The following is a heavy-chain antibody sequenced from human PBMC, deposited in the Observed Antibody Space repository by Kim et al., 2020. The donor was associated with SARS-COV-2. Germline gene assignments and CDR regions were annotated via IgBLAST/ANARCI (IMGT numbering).Heavy chain of an antibody. J-gene: IGHJ4*02. V-gene: IGHV1-8*01. CDR1: GYSFTFYE. Sequence: ASVKVSCKASGYSFTFYEINWVRQAPGQGLEWVGWMHPNSGNTDYAQKFQGRVTMTRNTSISTAYLELSSLRSDDRAVYYCARGRRLRYFDWCNDYWGQGTLVTVSS. CDR3: ARGRRLRYFDWCNDY. D-gene: IGHD3-9*01. CDR2: MHPNSGNT.